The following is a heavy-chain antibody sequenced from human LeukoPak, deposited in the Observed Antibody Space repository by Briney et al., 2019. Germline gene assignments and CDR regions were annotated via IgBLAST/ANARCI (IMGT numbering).Heavy chain of an antibody. Sequence: GGSLRLSCAASGFTVSQSYMSWVRQAPGKGLEWVSIIYAGGNTYYADSVKGRFTISRDTSNNTAYLEMNSLRVEDTAIYYCARDGAIVAGTAQHWGQGALVTVSS. CDR2: IYAGGNT. D-gene: IGHD5-12*01. CDR1: GFTVSQSY. V-gene: IGHV3-53*01. CDR3: ARDGAIVAGTAQH. J-gene: IGHJ1*01.